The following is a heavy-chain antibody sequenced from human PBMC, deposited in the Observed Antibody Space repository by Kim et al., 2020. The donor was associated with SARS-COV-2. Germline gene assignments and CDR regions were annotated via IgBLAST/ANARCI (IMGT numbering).Heavy chain of an antibody. Sequence: GGSLRLSCAASGFTFSSYSMNWVRQAPGKGLEWVSSISSSSSYIYYADSVKGRFTISRDNAKNSLYLQMNSLRAEDTAVYYCARDHDYDFWSGYYGPSYYYYGMDVWGQGTTVTVSS. J-gene: IGHJ6*02. D-gene: IGHD3-3*01. CDR2: ISSSSSYI. CDR1: GFTFSSYS. CDR3: ARDHDYDFWSGYYGPSYYYYGMDV. V-gene: IGHV3-21*01.